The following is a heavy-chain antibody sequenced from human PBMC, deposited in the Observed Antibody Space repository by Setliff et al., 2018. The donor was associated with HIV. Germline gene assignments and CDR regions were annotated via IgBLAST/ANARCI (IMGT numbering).Heavy chain of an antibody. CDR2: INYSGST. V-gene: IGHV4-39*07. CDR3: ATHFDSSSWYSFDY. CDR1: GVSISSSNLY. D-gene: IGHD6-13*01. J-gene: IGHJ4*02. Sequence: PSETLSLTCTVSGVSISSSNLYWGWIRQSPGKGMEWIGSINYSGSTYYNPPLTSRVTMSVDTSKNQFSLKVGSVTVADTAVYYCATHFDSSSWYSFDYWGQGTLVTVSS.